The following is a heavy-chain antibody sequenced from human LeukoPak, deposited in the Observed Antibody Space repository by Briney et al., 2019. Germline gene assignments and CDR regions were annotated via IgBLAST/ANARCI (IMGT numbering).Heavy chain of an antibody. CDR1: GYTFTSYG. CDR3: ARDRYSSGWYEPNWFDP. V-gene: IGHV1-18*01. CDR2: ISAYNGNT. J-gene: IGHJ5*02. D-gene: IGHD6-19*01. Sequence: ASVKVSCKASGYTFTSYGISWVRQAPGRGLEWMGWISAYNGNTNYAQKLQGRVTMNTDTSTRTAYMELRSLRSDDTAVYYCARDRYSSGWYEPNWFDPWGQGTLVTVSS.